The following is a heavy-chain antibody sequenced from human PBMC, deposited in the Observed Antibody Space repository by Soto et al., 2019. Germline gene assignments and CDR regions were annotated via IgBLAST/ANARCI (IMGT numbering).Heavy chain of an antibody. Sequence: GASVKVSCKASGYTFTGYYMHWVRQAPGKGLECVSSITGSGDSTYYADSVKGRFTISRDKSKSTLYLQMNSLRAEDTAVYYCAKDLQFSGWLSAQTFDYWGQGTQVTVSS. CDR1: GYTFTGYY. CDR2: ITGSGDST. V-gene: IGHV3-23*01. J-gene: IGHJ4*02. D-gene: IGHD6-19*01. CDR3: AKDLQFSGWLSAQTFDY.